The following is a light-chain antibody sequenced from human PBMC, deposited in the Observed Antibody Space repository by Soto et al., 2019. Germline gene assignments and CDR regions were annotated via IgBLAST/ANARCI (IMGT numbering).Light chain of an antibody. Sequence: QSVLTQPPSVSGAPGQRVTISCTGSSSNIGAGYDVHWYQQLPGTAPKLLIYFNSNRPSGVPDRFSGSTSCTSASLAITGLQAEDEADYYCQSYDSSLSGYVFGAGTKLTVL. CDR2: FNS. J-gene: IGLJ1*01. CDR1: SSNIGAGYD. V-gene: IGLV1-40*01. CDR3: QSYDSSLSGYV.